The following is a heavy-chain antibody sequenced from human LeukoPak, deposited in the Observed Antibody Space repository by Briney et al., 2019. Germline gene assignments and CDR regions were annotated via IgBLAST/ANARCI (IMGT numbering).Heavy chain of an antibody. CDR1: GRSFSGYY. CDR2: INHSGST. J-gene: IGHJ5*02. CDR3: ARGAIVVVVAATQDWFDP. V-gene: IGHV4-34*01. Sequence: SETLSLTCAVYGRSFSGYYWSWIRQTPGKGLEWIGEINHSGSTTYNPSLKSRVTISVDTSKNQFSLKLSSVTAADTAVYYCARGAIVVVVAATQDWFDPWGQGTLVTVSS. D-gene: IGHD2-15*01.